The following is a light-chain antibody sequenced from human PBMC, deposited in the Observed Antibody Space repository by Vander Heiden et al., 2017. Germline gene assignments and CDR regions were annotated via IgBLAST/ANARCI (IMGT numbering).Light chain of an antibody. CDR2: DVS. J-gene: IGLJ1*01. V-gene: IGLV2-14*01. CDR3: SSLSATSTLAYV. CDR1: SSDIGRYNY. Sequence: QSALAQPASVSGSPGQSITISCTGTSSDIGRYNYVAWYQQLPGRAPKLVIYDVSNRPSGISNRFSGSKSGNTASLTISGLQAEDEADYYCSSLSATSTLAYVFGSGTKVTVL.